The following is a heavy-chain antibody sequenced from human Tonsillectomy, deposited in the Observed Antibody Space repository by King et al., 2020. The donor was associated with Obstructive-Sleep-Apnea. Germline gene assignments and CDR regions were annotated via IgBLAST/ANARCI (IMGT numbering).Heavy chain of an antibody. CDR2: ISYDGSNK. J-gene: IGHJ4*02. V-gene: IGHV3-30*04. Sequence: VQLVESGGGVVQPGRSLRLSCTASGFTFNSYAMHWVRQAPGKGLEWVTIISYDGSNKHYAESVKGRFTISRDTSKNTLSLQMDSLRAEDTALYYCARGGRGICPFDYWGQGTLVTVSS. CDR1: GFTFNSYA. CDR3: ARGGRGICPFDY. D-gene: IGHD3-16*01.